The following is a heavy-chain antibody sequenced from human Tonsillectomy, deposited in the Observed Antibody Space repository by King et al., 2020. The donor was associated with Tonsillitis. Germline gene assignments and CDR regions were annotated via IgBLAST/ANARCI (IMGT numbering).Heavy chain of an antibody. CDR2: ISGSGFNT. Sequence: VQLVESGGGLVQPGGSLRLSCAASGFTFSSYAINWVRQAPGTGLEWISGISGSGFNTYYADSVKGRVTISRDNSKNTLFLQTNSLRADDTAVYYCAKEGPGDFFDYWGPGTLVTVSS. CDR3: AKEGPGDFFDY. V-gene: IGHV3-23*04. CDR1: GFTFSSYA. J-gene: IGHJ4*02. D-gene: IGHD1-1*01.